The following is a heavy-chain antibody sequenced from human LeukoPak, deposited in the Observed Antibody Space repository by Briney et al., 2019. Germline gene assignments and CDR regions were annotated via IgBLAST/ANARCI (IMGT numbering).Heavy chain of an antibody. D-gene: IGHD3-3*01. Sequence: HPGGSLRLSCAASGFTFSSHSMNWVRQAPGKGLEWVSAISGSGGSTYYADSVKGRFTISRDNSKNTLYLQMNSLRAEDTAVYYCAKDSHDFWSGYYTGMDAFDIWGQGTMVTVSS. J-gene: IGHJ3*02. CDR1: GFTFSSHS. V-gene: IGHV3-23*01. CDR2: ISGSGGST. CDR3: AKDSHDFWSGYYTGMDAFDI.